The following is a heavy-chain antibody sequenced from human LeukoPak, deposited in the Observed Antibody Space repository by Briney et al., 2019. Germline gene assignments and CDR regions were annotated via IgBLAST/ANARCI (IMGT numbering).Heavy chain of an antibody. D-gene: IGHD7-27*01. V-gene: IGHV3-7*01. J-gene: IGHJ4*02. Sequence: GGSLRLSCAASGFTFSSYWMSWVRQAKGKGLECVAKIKEDGSEKHYVDSVKGRFTISRDNAKNSLYLQMNSLRAEDTAVYYCARDYTGGWNDYWGQGTLVTVSS. CDR2: IKEDGSEK. CDR3: ARDYTGGWNDY. CDR1: GFTFSSYW.